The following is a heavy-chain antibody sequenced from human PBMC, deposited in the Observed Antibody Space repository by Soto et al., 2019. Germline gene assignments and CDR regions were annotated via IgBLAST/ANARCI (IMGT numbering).Heavy chain of an antibody. V-gene: IGHV3-48*01. D-gene: IGHD3-9*01. Sequence: AGGSLRLSCAASGFTFTSYSMNWVRQAPGKGLEWISYISSSSGTIYYADSVKGRFTISRDNAKSSLDLQMKSLRAEDTAVYYCARDSTYDILSGPGAYYMDVWGKGTTVTVSS. CDR2: ISSSSGTI. CDR1: GFTFTSYS. CDR3: ARDSTYDILSGPGAYYMDV. J-gene: IGHJ6*04.